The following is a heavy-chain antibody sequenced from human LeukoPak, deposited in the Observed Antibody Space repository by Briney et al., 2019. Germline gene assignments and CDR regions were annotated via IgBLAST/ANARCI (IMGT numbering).Heavy chain of an antibody. V-gene: IGHV3-21*01. CDR1: GFTFSSYS. Sequence: GGSLRLSCAASGFTFSSYSMNWVRQAPGKGLEWVSSISSSSSYIYYADPVKGRFTISRDNAKNSLYLQMNSLRAEDTAVYYCARDAASRVLGHYDFWSGDRRAYFDYWGQGTLVTVSS. CDR2: ISSSSSYI. D-gene: IGHD3-3*01. J-gene: IGHJ4*02. CDR3: ARDAASRVLGHYDFWSGDRRAYFDY.